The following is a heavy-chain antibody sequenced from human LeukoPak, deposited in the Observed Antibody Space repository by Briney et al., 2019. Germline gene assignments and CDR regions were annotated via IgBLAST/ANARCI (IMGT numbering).Heavy chain of an antibody. Sequence: GGSLRLSCAASGFTFSSYSMNWVRQAPGKGLEWVSSISSSSSYIYYADSVKGRFTISRDNAKNSLYLQMNSLRAEDTAVCYCARDDYGDKFFDYWGQGTLVTVSS. V-gene: IGHV3-21*01. CDR2: ISSSSSYI. CDR3: ARDDYGDKFFDY. D-gene: IGHD4-23*01. J-gene: IGHJ4*02. CDR1: GFTFSSYS.